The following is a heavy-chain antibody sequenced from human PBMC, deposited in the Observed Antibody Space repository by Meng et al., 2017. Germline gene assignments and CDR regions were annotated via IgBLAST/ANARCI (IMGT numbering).Heavy chain of an antibody. J-gene: IGHJ6*02. D-gene: IGHD6-6*01. CDR1: GFTFSSYA. CDR3: ARDPAARSYYYYGMDV. V-gene: IGHV3-23*01. CDR2: ISGRGGST. Sequence: GESLKISCAASGFTFSSYAMSWVRQAPGKGLEWVSAISGRGGSTYYADTVKGRFTISRDNSKNTLYLQMNSLRAEDTAVYYCARDPAARSYYYYGMDVWGQGTTVTVSS.